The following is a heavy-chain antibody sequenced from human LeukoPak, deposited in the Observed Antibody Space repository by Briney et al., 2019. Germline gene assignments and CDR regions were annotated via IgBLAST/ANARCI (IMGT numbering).Heavy chain of an antibody. D-gene: IGHD5-18*01. CDR3: AKGGYSNGRYYYYYMDV. CDR2: FSFNGEST. CDR1: GFTFSTYA. V-gene: IGHV3-23*01. Sequence: GGSLRLSCAASGFTFSTYAMNWVRHTPGKGLEWVSSFSFNGESTYYADSAKGRFTISRDNSKNTLYLQMNSLRAEDTAVYYCAKGGYSNGRYYYYYMDVWGEGTTVTVSS. J-gene: IGHJ6*03.